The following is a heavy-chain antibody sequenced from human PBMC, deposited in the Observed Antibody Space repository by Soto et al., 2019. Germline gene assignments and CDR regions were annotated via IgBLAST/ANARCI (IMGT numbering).Heavy chain of an antibody. CDR1: GFTVSNNY. J-gene: IGHJ4*02. CDR3: GSYPGGGGY. V-gene: IGHV3-53*01. Sequence: EVQLVESGGGLIQPGGSLRLSCAVSGFTVSNNYMSWVRQAPGKGLEGVSVIYSGGYTAYGDSVKGRFTISRDNSKNTTYLQTKGPGAAAPAVYSWGSYPGGGGYWGQGTLVTVSS. CDR2: IYSGGYT. D-gene: IGHD3-10*01.